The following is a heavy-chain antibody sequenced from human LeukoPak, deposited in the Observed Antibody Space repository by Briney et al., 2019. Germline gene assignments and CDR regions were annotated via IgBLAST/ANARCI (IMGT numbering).Heavy chain of an antibody. J-gene: IGHJ2*01. CDR1: GFTFSSYS. V-gene: IGHV3-21*01. CDR3: ARGYDWYFDL. Sequence: GGSLRLSCAASGFTFSSYSMNWVRQAPGKGLEWVSSIRSSSRNIYYADSMKGRFTISRDNAKNSLYLQMNSLRAEDTAVYYCARGYDWYFDLWGRGTLVTVSS. D-gene: IGHD1-14*01. CDR2: IRSSSRNI.